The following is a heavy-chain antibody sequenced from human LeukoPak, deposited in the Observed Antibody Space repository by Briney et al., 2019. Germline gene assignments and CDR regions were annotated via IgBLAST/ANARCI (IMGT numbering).Heavy chain of an antibody. V-gene: IGHV3-30*18. CDR2: ISYDGSNK. CDR1: GFTFSSYG. D-gene: IGHD3-9*01. CDR3: AKPNYDILTGFGFFDY. J-gene: IGHJ4*02. Sequence: GRSLRLSCAASGFTFSSYGMHWVRQAPGKGLEWVAVISYDGSNKYYADSVKGRFTISRDNSKNTLYLQMNSLRAEDTAVYYCAKPNYDILTGFGFFDYWGQGTLVTVSS.